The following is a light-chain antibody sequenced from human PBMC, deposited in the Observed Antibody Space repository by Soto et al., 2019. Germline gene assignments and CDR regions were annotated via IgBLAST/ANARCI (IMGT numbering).Light chain of an antibody. CDR1: QTISRN. J-gene: IGKJ4*01. Sequence: EIVLPRSSRPLCLSRVQRSTLSCRASQTISRNYIAWYQQKPGQAPRPLIYAASTRATGIPARFSGSGSGTEFTLTISNLQSEDFAVYYCQQYNKSPPLTFGGGTKVDI. CDR2: AAS. V-gene: IGKV3-15*01. CDR3: QQYNKSPPLT.